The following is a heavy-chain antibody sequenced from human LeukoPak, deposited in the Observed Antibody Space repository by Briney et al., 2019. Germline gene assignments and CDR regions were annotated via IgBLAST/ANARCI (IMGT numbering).Heavy chain of an antibody. Sequence: GGSLRLSCAASGFTVSSNYMSWVRQAPGKGLEWVSVIYSGGSTCYADSVKGRFTISRDNSKNTLYLQMNSLRAEDTAVYYCARLGYCSGGSCYPGAFDIWGQGTMVTVSS. J-gene: IGHJ3*02. CDR2: IYSGGST. D-gene: IGHD2-15*01. CDR3: ARLGYCSGGSCYPGAFDI. V-gene: IGHV3-53*01. CDR1: GFTVSSNY.